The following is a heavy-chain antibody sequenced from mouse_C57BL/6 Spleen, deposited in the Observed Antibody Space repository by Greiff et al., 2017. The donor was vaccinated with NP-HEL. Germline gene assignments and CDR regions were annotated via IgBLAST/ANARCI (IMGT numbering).Heavy chain of an antibody. CDR2: INPYNGGT. J-gene: IGHJ4*01. V-gene: IGHV1-19*01. CDR3: ARWDGNYAMDY. Sequence: EVQLQQSGPVLVKPGASVKMSCKASGYTFTDYYMNWVKQSHGKSLEWIGVINPYNGGTSYNQKFKGKATLTVDKSSSTAYMELNSLTSEDSAVYYCARWDGNYAMDYWGQGTSVTVSS. D-gene: IGHD2-1*01. CDR1: GYTFTDYY.